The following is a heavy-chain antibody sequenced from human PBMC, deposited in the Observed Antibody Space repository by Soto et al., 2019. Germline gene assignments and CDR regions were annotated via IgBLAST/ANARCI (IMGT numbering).Heavy chain of an antibody. J-gene: IGHJ4*02. CDR1: GVTFNGFV. Sequence: GSLRPSFLASGVTFNGFVMVWIRHSPGRGLEWVASIKEDGSEKYYVASVKGRFTVSRDNAKNSLFLQMSSLRADDTAVYYCAKDKPGTTSFDDWGQGTLVTVSS. CDR3: AKDKPGTTSFDD. CDR2: IKEDGSEK. V-gene: IGHV3-7*03. D-gene: IGHD1-1*01.